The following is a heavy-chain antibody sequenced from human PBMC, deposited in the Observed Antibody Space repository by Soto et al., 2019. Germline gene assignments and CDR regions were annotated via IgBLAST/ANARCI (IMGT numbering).Heavy chain of an antibody. V-gene: IGHV6-1*01. Sequence: SQTLSLTCXISGDSVSSNSAAWNWIRQSPSRGLEWLGRTYYRSKWYNDYAVSVKSRITINPDTSKNQFSLQLNSVTPEDTAVYYCATQDIVATTAGLTFDIWGQGTMVTVSS. CDR1: GDSVSSNSAA. J-gene: IGHJ3*02. D-gene: IGHD5-12*01. CDR2: TYYRSKWYN. CDR3: ATQDIVATTAGLTFDI.